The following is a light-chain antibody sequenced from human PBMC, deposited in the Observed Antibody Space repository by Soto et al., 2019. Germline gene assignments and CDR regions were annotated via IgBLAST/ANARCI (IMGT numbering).Light chain of an antibody. CDR3: QQCSEWPLIT. CDR2: GAS. V-gene: IGKV3-15*01. J-gene: IGKJ5*01. Sequence: EIVMTQSPGTLSVSPGERATLSCRASESVDRYLAWYQQKPGQAPRLLIYGASTRATGVPARFSGSGSGTXXXXXXSXLQSEDFAVYFCQQCSEWPLITFGQGTRLEAK. CDR1: ESVDRY.